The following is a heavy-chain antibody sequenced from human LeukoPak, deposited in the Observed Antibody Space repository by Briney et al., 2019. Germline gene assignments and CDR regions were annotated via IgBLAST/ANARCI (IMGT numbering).Heavy chain of an antibody. J-gene: IGHJ4*02. CDR2: ISYDGGNK. CDR1: GCTFSRYA. CDR3: ARGLSSSQPFDY. V-gene: IGHV3-30-3*01. D-gene: IGHD6-13*01. Sequence: GGSLRLSCAASGCTFSRYAMHWVCQAPPKGLDLVAFISYDGGNKYYADSVMGRFTISRDNSRNTLYLQMNSLRAEDTAMFYCARGLSSSQPFDYWGQGTLVTVSS.